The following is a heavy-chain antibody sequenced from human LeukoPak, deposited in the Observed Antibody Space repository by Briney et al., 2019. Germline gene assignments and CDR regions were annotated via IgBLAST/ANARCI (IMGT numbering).Heavy chain of an antibody. D-gene: IGHD3-16*01. CDR1: GYTFTSYY. V-gene: IGHV1-46*03. J-gene: IGHJ4*02. CDR3: ARVGGAGLYYFDY. Sequence: GASVKVSCKASGYTFTSYYMHWVRQAPGQGLEWVGIIYPSGGSTSYAQKFQGRVTMTRDTSTSTVYMELSSLRSEDTAVYYCARVGGAGLYYFDYWGQGTLVTVSS. CDR2: IYPSGGST.